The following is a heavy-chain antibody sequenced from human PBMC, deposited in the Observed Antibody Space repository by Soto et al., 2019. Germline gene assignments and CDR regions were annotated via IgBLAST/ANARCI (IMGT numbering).Heavy chain of an antibody. D-gene: IGHD2-8*02. V-gene: IGHV4-34*01. CDR1: GGSFSGYY. J-gene: IGHJ4*02. CDR3: ARDKITGLFDY. CDR2: INHSGST. Sequence: QVQLQQWGAGLLKPSETLSLTCAVYGGSFSGYYWTWIRQPPGTGREWIGEINHSGSTNYNPSLKSRVTMSVDTSKNQFSLKLTSVTAADTAVYYCARDKITGLFDYWGQGTLVTVSS.